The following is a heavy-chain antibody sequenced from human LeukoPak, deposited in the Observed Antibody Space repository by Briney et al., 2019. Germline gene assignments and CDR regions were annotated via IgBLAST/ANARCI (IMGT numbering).Heavy chain of an antibody. CDR3: TTLLGYCSGGSCYPDDY. J-gene: IGHJ4*02. CDR1: GFTFSGSA. D-gene: IGHD2-15*01. CDR2: IRSKANSYAT. V-gene: IGHV3-73*01. Sequence: TGGSLRLSCAASGFTFSGSAMHWVRQASGKGLEWVGRIRSKANSYATAYAASVKGRFTISRDDSKNTAYLQMNSLKTEDTAVYYCTTLLGYCSGGSCYPDDYWGQGTLVTVSS.